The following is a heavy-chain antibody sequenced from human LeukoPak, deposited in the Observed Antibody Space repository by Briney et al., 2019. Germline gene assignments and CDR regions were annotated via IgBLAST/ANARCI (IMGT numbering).Heavy chain of an antibody. J-gene: IGHJ6*03. D-gene: IGHD3-10*01. Sequence: LGASVKVSCKASGYTFTGYYMHWVRQAPGQGLEWMGWINPNSGGTNYAQKFQGRVTMTRDTSISTAYMELSRLRSDDTAVYYCARITKTYYYYYMDVWAKGPRSPSP. CDR1: GYTFTGYY. CDR2: INPNSGGT. CDR3: ARITKTYYYYYMDV. V-gene: IGHV1-2*03.